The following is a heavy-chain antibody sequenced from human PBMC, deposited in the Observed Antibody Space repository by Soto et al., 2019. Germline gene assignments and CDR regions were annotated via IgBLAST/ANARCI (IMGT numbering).Heavy chain of an antibody. V-gene: IGHV4-31*03. Sequence: SETLSLTCTVSGGSISSGGYYWSWIRQHPGKGLEWIGYIYYSGSTYYNPSLKSRVTISVDTSKNQFSLKLSSVTAADTAVYYCARVGSSSSAIHYYYYYMDVWGKGTTVTVSS. CDR2: IYYSGST. J-gene: IGHJ6*03. D-gene: IGHD6-6*01. CDR3: ARVGSSSSAIHYYYYYMDV. CDR1: GGSISSGGYY.